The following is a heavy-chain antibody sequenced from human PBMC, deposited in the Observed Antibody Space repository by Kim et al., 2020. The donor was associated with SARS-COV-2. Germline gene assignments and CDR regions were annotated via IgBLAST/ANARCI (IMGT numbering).Heavy chain of an antibody. CDR2: INPNSGGT. CDR3: ARGPPNPLLYRYSIDY. Sequence: ASVKVSCKASGYTFTGYYMHWVRQAPGQGLEWMGWINPNSGGTNYAQKFQGRVTMTRDTSISTAYMELSRLRSDDTAVYYCARGPPNPLLYRYSIDYWGQGTLVTVSS. J-gene: IGHJ4*02. D-gene: IGHD2-2*02. V-gene: IGHV1-2*02. CDR1: GYTFTGYY.